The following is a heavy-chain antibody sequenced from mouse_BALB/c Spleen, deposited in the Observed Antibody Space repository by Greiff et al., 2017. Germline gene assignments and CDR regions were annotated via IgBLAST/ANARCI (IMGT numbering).Heavy chain of an antibody. CDR1: GFAFSSYD. J-gene: IGHJ3*01. CDR3: ARDNAWFAY. Sequence: EVQLVESGGGLVKPGGSLKLSCAASGFAFSSYDMSWVRQTPEKRLEWVAYISSGGGSTYYPDTVKGRFTISRDNAKNTLYLQMSSLKSDDTAMYYCARDNAWFAYWGQGTLVTVSA. CDR2: ISSGGGST. V-gene: IGHV5-12-1*01.